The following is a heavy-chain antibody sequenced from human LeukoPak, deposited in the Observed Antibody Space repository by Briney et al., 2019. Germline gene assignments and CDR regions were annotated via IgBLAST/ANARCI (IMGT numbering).Heavy chain of an antibody. D-gene: IGHD2-21*01. Sequence: GGSLRLSCAASGFTFSSYAMHWVRQAPGKGLEWVAVISYDGSNKYYADSVKGRFTISRDNSKNTLSLQMTSLRAEDTAVYYCARGQHNNWFDPWGQGTLVTVSS. CDR1: GFTFSSYA. J-gene: IGHJ5*02. CDR2: ISYDGSNK. CDR3: ARGQHNNWFDP. V-gene: IGHV3-30*04.